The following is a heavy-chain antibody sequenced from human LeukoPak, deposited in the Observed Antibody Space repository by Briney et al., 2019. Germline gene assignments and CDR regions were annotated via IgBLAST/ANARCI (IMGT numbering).Heavy chain of an antibody. V-gene: IGHV3-30*02. J-gene: IGHJ5*02. CDR3: AKDSTSYGIAAVGSLFWFDP. CDR2: IWYDGSNT. D-gene: IGHD6-13*01. CDR1: GFTISTYG. Sequence: PGGSLRLSCAASGFTISTYGMHWVRQAPGKGLEWVSSIWYDGSNTYYIDSVKGRFTISRDNSKKALSLQMNNLRAEDTGVYYCAKDSTSYGIAAVGSLFWFDPWGQGTLVTVSS.